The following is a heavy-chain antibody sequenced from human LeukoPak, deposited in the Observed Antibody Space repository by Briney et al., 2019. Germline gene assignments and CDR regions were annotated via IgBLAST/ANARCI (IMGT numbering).Heavy chain of an antibody. CDR3: ARGYCSGGSCSFDY. Sequence: SETLSLICAVYVGSFSGYYWSWIRQPPGKGLEWMGEINHSGSTNYSPSLKSRVTISLDTSKNQISLKLSSLTAADTAVYFCARGYCSGGSCSFDYWGQGTLVTVSS. V-gene: IGHV4-34*01. CDR1: VGSFSGYY. CDR2: INHSGST. J-gene: IGHJ4*02. D-gene: IGHD2-15*01.